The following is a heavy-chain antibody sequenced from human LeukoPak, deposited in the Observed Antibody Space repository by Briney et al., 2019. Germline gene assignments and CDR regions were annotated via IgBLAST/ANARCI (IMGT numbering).Heavy chain of an antibody. V-gene: IGHV4-4*07. Sequence: PSETLSLTCTVSGGSISNYYWNWIRQPAGKGLEWIGRIYTSGSTNYNPSLKSRVTMSVDTSKNQFSLKLSSVTAADTAVYYCARGKQWGAAFDIWGQGTMVTVSS. CDR1: GGSISNYY. CDR2: IYTSGST. J-gene: IGHJ3*02. D-gene: IGHD6-19*01. CDR3: ARGKQWGAAFDI.